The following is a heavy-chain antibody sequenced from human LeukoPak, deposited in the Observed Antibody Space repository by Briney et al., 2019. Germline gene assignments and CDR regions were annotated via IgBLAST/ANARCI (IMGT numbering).Heavy chain of an antibody. CDR3: AKDSLSLHSNPLGGFDY. V-gene: IGHV3-23*01. J-gene: IGHJ4*02. CDR2: ISGSGGST. D-gene: IGHD3-16*01. Sequence: GGSLRLSCAASGFTVSSNYMSWVRQAPGKGLEWVSAISGSGGSTYYADSVKGRFTISRDNSKNTLHLQMNSLRAADTAVYYCAKDSLSLHSNPLGGFDYWGQGTLVTVSS. CDR1: GFTVSSNY.